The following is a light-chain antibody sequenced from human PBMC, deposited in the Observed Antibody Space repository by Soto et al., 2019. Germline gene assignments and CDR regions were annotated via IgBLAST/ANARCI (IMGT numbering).Light chain of an antibody. V-gene: IGLV2-11*01. J-gene: IGLJ3*02. CDR2: DVS. CDR3: CSYAGSSTWV. Sequence: QAVVTQPRSVSGSPGQSVTISCTGTSSDVGGYNHVSWYQKHPGKAPKLMIYDVSKRPSGVPDRFFGSKSGNTASLTISGLQAEDETDYYCCSYAGSSTWVFGGGTKLTVL. CDR1: SSDVGGYNH.